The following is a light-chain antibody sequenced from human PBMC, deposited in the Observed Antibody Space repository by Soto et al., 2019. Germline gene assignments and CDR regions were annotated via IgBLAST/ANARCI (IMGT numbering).Light chain of an antibody. CDR3: QQYINRLT. Sequence: EIVMTQSPATLSVSPGERATLSCRASQSVSSNLAWYQQKPGQAPRLLIYGASTGATGIPARFSGSGSGTEFTLTISSLQSEDFAVYYCQQYINRLTFGGGTKVDIK. V-gene: IGKV3-15*01. CDR2: GAS. J-gene: IGKJ4*01. CDR1: QSVSSN.